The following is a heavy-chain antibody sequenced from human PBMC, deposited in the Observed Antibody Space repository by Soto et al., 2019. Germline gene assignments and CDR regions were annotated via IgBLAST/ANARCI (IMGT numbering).Heavy chain of an antibody. CDR2: INSDGSST. Sequence: EVQLVESGGGLVQPGGSLRLSCAASGFTFSSYWMHWVRQAPGKGLVWVSRINSDGSSTSYADSVKGRFTISRDNAKNTLYLQMSSLRAEDTAVYYCAREQQLVRGGVYYYYGMDVWGQGTTVTVSS. D-gene: IGHD6-6*01. J-gene: IGHJ6*02. CDR1: GFTFSSYW. CDR3: AREQQLVRGGVYYYYGMDV. V-gene: IGHV3-74*01.